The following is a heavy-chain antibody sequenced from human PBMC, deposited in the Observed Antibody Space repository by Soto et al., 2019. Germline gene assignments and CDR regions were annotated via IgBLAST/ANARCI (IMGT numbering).Heavy chain of an antibody. CDR3: ARSDGRY. V-gene: IGHV4-59*01. Sequence: TLSLTCAVSGGSISGSYWSWIRQPPGKGLEWIGYIYYSGSTNYNPSLKSRVTISVDTSKNQFSLKLSSVTAADTAVYYCARSDGRYWGQGTLVTVSS. CDR1: GGSISGSY. J-gene: IGHJ4*02. CDR2: IYYSGST.